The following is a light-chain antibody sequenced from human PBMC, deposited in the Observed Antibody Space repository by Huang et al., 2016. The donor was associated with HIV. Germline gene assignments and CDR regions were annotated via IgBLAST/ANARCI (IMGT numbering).Light chain of an antibody. CDR3: HRYNYWPPYT. J-gene: IGKJ2*01. CDR2: GAA. CDR1: QSVDNT. V-gene: IGKV3-15*01. Sequence: EIVMTQSPATLSVSPGEGVPIPCRASQSVDNTLAWYQLLPGQAPRLLIYGAAARTRVSPGRFRCSVSGTGFHLTIIILRSEYVAVYYCHRYNYWPPYTFGHRTKLEIK.